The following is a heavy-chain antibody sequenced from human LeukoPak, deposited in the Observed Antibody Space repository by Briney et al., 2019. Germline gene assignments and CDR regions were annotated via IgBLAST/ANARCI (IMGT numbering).Heavy chain of an antibody. CDR3: ARLQSPYCSCTSCYAGGAFDI. V-gene: IGHV4-39*01. Sequence: SETLSLTCTVSGGSISSSSYHWGWIRQPPGKGLEWIGSIYYSGSTYYNPSLKSRVTISVDTSKNQFSLKLSSVTAADTAVYYCARLQSPYCSCTSCYAGGAFDIWGQGTMVTVSS. J-gene: IGHJ3*02. CDR2: IYYSGST. D-gene: IGHD2-2*01. CDR1: GGSISSSSYH.